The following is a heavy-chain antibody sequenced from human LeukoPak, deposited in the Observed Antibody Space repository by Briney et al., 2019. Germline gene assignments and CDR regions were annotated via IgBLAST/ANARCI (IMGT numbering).Heavy chain of an antibody. CDR2: ISGSGGST. Sequence: GGSLRLSCAASGFTFSSYAMSWVRQAPGKGLEWVSAISGSGGSTYYADSVKGRFTISRDNSKNTLYLQMNSLRAEDTAVYYRAKAPYYYDSSGYYSAYWGQGTLVTVSS. CDR1: GFTFSSYA. J-gene: IGHJ4*02. V-gene: IGHV3-23*01. D-gene: IGHD3-22*01. CDR3: AKAPYYYDSSGYYSAY.